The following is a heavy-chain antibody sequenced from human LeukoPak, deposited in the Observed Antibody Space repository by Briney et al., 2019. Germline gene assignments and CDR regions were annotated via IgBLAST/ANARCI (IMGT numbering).Heavy chain of an antibody. CDR3: AKESLRPVYSSSGYYSGFDY. V-gene: IGHV3-30*18. CDR2: ISYDGSNK. D-gene: IGHD3-22*01. Sequence: PGGSLRLSCAASGFTFSSYGMHWVRQAPGKGLEWVAVISYDGSNKYYADSVKGRFTISRDNSKNTLYLQMNSLRAEDTAVYYCAKESLRPVYSSSGYYSGFDYWGQGTLVTVSS. CDR1: GFTFSSYG. J-gene: IGHJ4*02.